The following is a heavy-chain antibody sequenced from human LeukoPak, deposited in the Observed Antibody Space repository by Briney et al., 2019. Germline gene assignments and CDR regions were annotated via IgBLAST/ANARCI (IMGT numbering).Heavy chain of an antibody. D-gene: IGHD3-22*01. CDR3: ARGQNYYDSREGIRGDY. J-gene: IGHJ4*02. V-gene: IGHV3-7*01. CDR1: GFTFSSYW. CDR2: IKQDGSEK. Sequence: PGGSLRLSCAASGFTFSSYWMSWVRQAPGKGLEWVANIKQDGSEKYYVDSVKGRFTISRDNAKNSLYLQMNSLRAEDTAVYYCARGQNYYDSREGIRGDYWGQGTLVTVSS.